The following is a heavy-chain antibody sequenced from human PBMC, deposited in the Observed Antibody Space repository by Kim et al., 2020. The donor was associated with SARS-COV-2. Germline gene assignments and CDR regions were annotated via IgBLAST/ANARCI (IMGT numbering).Heavy chain of an antibody. CDR3: ARGRYYYDSSGYYEAGDFDY. V-gene: IGHV1-69*13. D-gene: IGHD3-22*01. J-gene: IGHJ4*02. CDR2: IIPIFGTA. CDR1: GGTFSSYA. Sequence: SVKVSCKASGGTFSSYAISWVRQAPGQGLEWMGGIIPIFGTANYAQKFQGRVPITADESTSTAYMELSSLRSEDTAVYYCARGRYYYDSSGYYEAGDFDYGGQGTLVTVSS.